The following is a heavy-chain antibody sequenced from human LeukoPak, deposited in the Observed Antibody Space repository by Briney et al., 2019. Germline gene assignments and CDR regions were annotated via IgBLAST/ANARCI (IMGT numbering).Heavy chain of an antibody. V-gene: IGHV3-7*01. CDR1: GFTFSGYW. Sequence: GGSLTLSCGACGFTFSGYWLSWFRQAPGKGLEWVASIRDDGSDKYYVGSVEGRFTNSRDNGKNSLYLQMDSLRAEDTAVYYCARHIIRAQNFDFWSQGTLVTVSS. CDR2: IRDDGSDK. J-gene: IGHJ4*02. CDR3: ARHIIRAQNFDF.